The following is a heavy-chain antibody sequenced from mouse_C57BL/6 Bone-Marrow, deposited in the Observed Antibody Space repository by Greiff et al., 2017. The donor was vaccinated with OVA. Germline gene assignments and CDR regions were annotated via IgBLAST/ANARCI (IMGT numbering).Heavy chain of an antibody. CDR3: AKRGSYGWLAY. V-gene: IGHV2-5*01. D-gene: IGHD1-1*02. CDR2: IWRGGST. J-gene: IGHJ3*01. CDR1: GFSLTSYG. Sequence: QVQLQQSGPGLVQPSQSLSITCTVSGFSLTSYGVHWVRQSPGKGLEWLGVIWRGGSTDYNAAFMSRLRITKDNAKSQVVFKMNSLQADDTAIYYWAKRGSYGWLAYWGQGTLVTVSA.